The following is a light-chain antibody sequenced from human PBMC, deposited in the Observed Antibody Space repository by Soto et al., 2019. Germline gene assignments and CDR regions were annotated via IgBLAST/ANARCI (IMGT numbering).Light chain of an antibody. CDR2: DVT. J-gene: IGLJ1*01. CDR3: SSYTTSSSYV. CDR1: SSDVGGYIY. Sequence: QSVLSQPAAGSGSPGQSITISCTGTSSDVGGYIYVSWYQQHPGKAPKLMIYDVTSRPSGVSYRFSGSKSGNTASLTISGLQAEDEADYYCSSYTTSSSYVFGTGTKVTVL. V-gene: IGLV2-14*01.